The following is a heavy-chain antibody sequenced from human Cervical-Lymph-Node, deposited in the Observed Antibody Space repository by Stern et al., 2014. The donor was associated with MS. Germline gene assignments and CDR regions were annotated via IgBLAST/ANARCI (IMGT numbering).Heavy chain of an antibody. V-gene: IGHV1-2*06. J-gene: IGHJ4*02. CDR1: GYMFSDYY. Sequence: VQLVESGAEVKEPGASLKVSCKASGYMFSDYYIHWVRQAPGPGLEWMGRIHPNSGVTDYAQGFQGRVTMTSDTYISAGYMELGSLKSDDAAVYYCARSDGNIAAPGTFDYWGQGTLVTVSS. CDR2: IHPNSGVT. CDR3: ARSDGNIAAPGTFDY. D-gene: IGHD6-13*01.